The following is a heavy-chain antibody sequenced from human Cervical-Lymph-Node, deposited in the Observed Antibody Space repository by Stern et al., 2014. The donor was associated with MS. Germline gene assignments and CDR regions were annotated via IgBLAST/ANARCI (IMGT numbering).Heavy chain of an antibody. CDR3: ARDNFEYSTESFDY. CDR1: GFTFSSYS. V-gene: IGHV3-21*01. CDR2: ISSSSSYI. Sequence: VQLVESGGGLVKPGGSLRLSCAASGFTFSSYSMNWVRQAPGKGLEWVSSISSSSSYIYYADSVKGRFNISRDNAKNSLYLQMNSLRAEDTAVYYCARDNFEYSTESFDYWGQGTLVTVSS. J-gene: IGHJ4*02. D-gene: IGHD6-6*01.